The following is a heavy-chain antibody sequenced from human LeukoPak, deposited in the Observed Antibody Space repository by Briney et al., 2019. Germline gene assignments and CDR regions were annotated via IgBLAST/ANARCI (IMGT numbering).Heavy chain of an antibody. Sequence: GGSLRLSCAASGFTFSNYYMNWVRQAPGKGLEWVSAISSSSSYIYYADSVKGRFTISRDNAENSLYLQMNGLRAEDTAVYYCAREGAYCGGDCYSNWFDPWGQGTLVTVSS. D-gene: IGHD2-21*02. V-gene: IGHV3-21*01. J-gene: IGHJ5*02. CDR3: AREGAYCGGDCYSNWFDP. CDR2: ISSSSSYI. CDR1: GFTFSNYY.